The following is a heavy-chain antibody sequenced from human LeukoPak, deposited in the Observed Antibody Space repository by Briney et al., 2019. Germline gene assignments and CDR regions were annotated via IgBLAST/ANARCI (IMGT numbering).Heavy chain of an antibody. CDR1: GFTFSTYW. J-gene: IGHJ3*02. CDR3: VRLPTGSGREAFDI. CDR2: IKEDGSEK. D-gene: IGHD3-10*01. V-gene: IGHV3-7*03. Sequence: GGSLRLCCAASGFTFSTYWMSWVRQAAGKGLEWVANIKEDGSEKYYVETLKGRFTISRDNAKNSLYLQMNSLRAEDTAVYYCVRLPTGSGREAFDIWGQGTMVTVSS.